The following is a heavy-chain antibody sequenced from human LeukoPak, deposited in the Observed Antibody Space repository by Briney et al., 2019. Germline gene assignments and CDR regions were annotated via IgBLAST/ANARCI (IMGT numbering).Heavy chain of an antibody. CDR3: ARGDYYGGSYFDY. CDR1: GFSFSTYT. Sequence: GGSLRLSCAGSGFSFSTYTMKWVRQAPGKGLEWVSSISSSSSYKYYADSVKGRFTISRDNAKNSLYLQMNGLRAEDTAVYCCARGDYYGGSYFDYWGQGTLVTVSS. J-gene: IGHJ4*02. V-gene: IGHV3-21*01. D-gene: IGHD3-10*01. CDR2: ISSSSSYK.